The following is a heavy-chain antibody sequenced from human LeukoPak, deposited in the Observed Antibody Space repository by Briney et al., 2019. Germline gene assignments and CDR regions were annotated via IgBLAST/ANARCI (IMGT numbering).Heavy chain of an antibody. Sequence: GGSLRLSCAASGFTFGSYWMSWVRQAPGKGLEWVANIKQDGSEKYYVDSVKGRFTISRDNAKDSLYLQMNSLRAEDTALYYCAKDIFTGIAAAGAIDYWGQGTLVTVSS. J-gene: IGHJ4*02. V-gene: IGHV3-7*03. CDR1: GFTFGSYW. CDR2: IKQDGSEK. CDR3: AKDIFTGIAAAGAIDY. D-gene: IGHD6-13*01.